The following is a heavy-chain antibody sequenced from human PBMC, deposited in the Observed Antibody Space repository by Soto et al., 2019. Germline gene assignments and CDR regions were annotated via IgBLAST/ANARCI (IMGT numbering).Heavy chain of an antibody. V-gene: IGHV1-69*01. CDR1: GGTFSSYA. Sequence: QVQLVQSGAEVKKPGSSVKVSCKASGGTFSSYAISWVRRAPGQGLEWMGGIIPIFGTANYAQKFQGRVTITADESTSTAYMELSSLRSEDTAVYYCARGDGGVATIGSYFDYWGQGTLVTVSS. CDR3: ARGDGGVATIGSYFDY. CDR2: IIPIFGTA. J-gene: IGHJ4*02. D-gene: IGHD5-12*01.